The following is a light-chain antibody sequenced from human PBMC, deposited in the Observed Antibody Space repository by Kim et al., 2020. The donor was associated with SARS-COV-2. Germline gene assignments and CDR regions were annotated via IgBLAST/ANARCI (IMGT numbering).Light chain of an antibody. CDR1: SSNIGAGYD. CDR2: GNT. J-gene: IGLJ3*02. CDR3: QSYDSSLSAWV. V-gene: IGLV1-40*01. Sequence: QSVLTQPPSVSGAPGQGVTISCAGSSSNIGAGYDVQWYQQLPGTAPKVLIYGNTNRPSGVPDRFSGSKSGTSASLAITGLQAEDEAEYYCQSYDSSLSAWVFGGRTQLTVL.